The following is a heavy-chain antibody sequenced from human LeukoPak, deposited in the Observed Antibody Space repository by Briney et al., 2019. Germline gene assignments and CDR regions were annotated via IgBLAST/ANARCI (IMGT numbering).Heavy chain of an antibody. V-gene: IGHV1-24*01. J-gene: IGHJ4*02. Sequence: ASVKFSCKVSGYTLTELSMHWVRQAPGKGLEWMGGFDPEYGETIYAQKFQGRVTMTEDTSTDTAYMELSSLRSDDTAVYYCARDSSGLDGVIDYWGQGTLVTVSS. CDR1: GYTLTELS. CDR3: ARDSSGLDGVIDY. D-gene: IGHD3-10*01. CDR2: FDPEYGET.